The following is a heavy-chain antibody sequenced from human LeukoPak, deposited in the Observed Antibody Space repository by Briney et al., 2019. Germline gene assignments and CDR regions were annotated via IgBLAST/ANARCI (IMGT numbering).Heavy chain of an antibody. CDR1: GFTFSSYA. CDR2: ISSNGGST. J-gene: IGHJ4*02. V-gene: IGHV3-64D*06. D-gene: IGHD3-16*01. Sequence: GGSLRLSCSASGFTFSSYAMHWVRQAPGKGLEYVSAISSNGGSTYYADSVKGRFTVSRDNSKNTLYLQMSSLRAEDTAVYYCVKDLLRVITFGGVKLWGQGTLVTVSS. CDR3: VKDLLRVITFGGVKL.